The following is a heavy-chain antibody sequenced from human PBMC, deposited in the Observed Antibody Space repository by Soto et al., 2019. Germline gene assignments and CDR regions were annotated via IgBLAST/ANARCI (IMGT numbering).Heavy chain of an antibody. CDR1: GFTFSSYA. D-gene: IGHD3-3*01. Sequence: GGSLRLSCAASGFTFSSYAMHWVRQAPGKGLEWVAVISYDGSNKYYADSVKGRFTISRDNSKNTLYLQMNSLRAEDTAVYYCARESGYGVSVDGMDVWGQGTTVTVSS. CDR2: ISYDGSNK. CDR3: ARESGYGVSVDGMDV. V-gene: IGHV3-30-3*01. J-gene: IGHJ6*02.